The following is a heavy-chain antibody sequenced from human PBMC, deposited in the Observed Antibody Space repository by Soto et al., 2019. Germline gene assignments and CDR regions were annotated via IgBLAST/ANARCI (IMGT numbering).Heavy chain of an antibody. V-gene: IGHV3-33*01. Sequence: QVQLVESGGGVVQPERSLRLSCAVSGFTFSRQAMHWVRQAPGRGLEWVAVIWYHGVDKYYADSVKGRFTISRDNSKNTVYLQMNSLGGEDTAVYYCATGFLGLCTGGNCPLDSWGQGSLVTVSS. CDR3: ATGFLGLCTGGNCPLDS. D-gene: IGHD2-15*01. J-gene: IGHJ4*02. CDR1: GFTFSRQA. CDR2: IWYHGVDK.